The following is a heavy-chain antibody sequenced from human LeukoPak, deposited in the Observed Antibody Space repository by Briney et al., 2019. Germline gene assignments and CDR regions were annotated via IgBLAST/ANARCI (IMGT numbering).Heavy chain of an antibody. Sequence: RGSLRLSCAAPGFSLDVYAIHWVRQAPGKGLEWVSLISGAGGSTFYADSVKGRFTISRDNSKNSLYLQMSSLRSEDTASYYCARESDSSGWYDSWGQGTLVTVSS. CDR2: ISGAGGST. CDR1: GFSLDVYA. V-gene: IGHV3-43*02. D-gene: IGHD3-22*01. CDR3: ARESDSSGWYDS. J-gene: IGHJ5*01.